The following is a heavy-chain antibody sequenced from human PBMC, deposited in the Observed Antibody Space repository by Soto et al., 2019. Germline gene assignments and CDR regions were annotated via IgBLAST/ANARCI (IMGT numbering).Heavy chain of an antibody. J-gene: IGHJ6*02. CDR3: ARRAKEGYGDYVGYGMDV. Sequence: PSDTLSLTCTVSSGSISISSNHWGWILQPPGKGLEWIGNINYSGSTYYNPSLQSRLTISVDTSNNQFSLKLSSVTAADTAVYSCARRAKEGYGDYVGYGMDVWGQGTTVTVSS. CDR1: SGSISISSNH. V-gene: IGHV4-39*01. D-gene: IGHD4-17*01. CDR2: INYSGST.